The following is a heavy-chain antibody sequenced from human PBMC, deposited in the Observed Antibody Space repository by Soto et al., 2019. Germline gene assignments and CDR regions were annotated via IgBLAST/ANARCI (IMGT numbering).Heavy chain of an antibody. J-gene: IGHJ5*02. CDR1: GYTFIRYG. V-gene: IGHV1-18*01. CDR2: ISGNTGKT. D-gene: IGHD2-8*01. CDR3: ARDWNCTNTRRQNCFAP. Sequence: QVQLVQSGAEVTEPGASVKVSCKASGYTFIRYGVSWVRQAPGQGLEWMGWISGNTGKTNYAQKLQGRVIMTTDTSTSTAYMELKSLKSDDTVVYYCARDWNCTNTRRQNCFAPWGQGTLVTVSS.